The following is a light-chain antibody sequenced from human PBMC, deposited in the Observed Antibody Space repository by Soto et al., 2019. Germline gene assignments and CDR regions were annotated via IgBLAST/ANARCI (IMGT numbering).Light chain of an antibody. V-gene: IGKV3-15*01. CDR1: QSLSSN. CDR2: DAS. J-gene: IGKJ5*01. Sequence: EIVMTQSPASLSVSPGKRATLSCRASQSLSSNLAWYQQKPGQAPRLLIYDASTRATGIPARFSGSGSGTEFTLTISSLQSEDFAFYYCQQYNNWPRTFGQGTRLENK. CDR3: QQYNNWPRT.